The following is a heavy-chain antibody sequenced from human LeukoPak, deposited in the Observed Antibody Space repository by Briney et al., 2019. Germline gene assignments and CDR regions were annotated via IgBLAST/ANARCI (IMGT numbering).Heavy chain of an antibody. D-gene: IGHD6-19*01. J-gene: IGHJ4*02. Sequence: ASVNVSCTASGYTFTSYAMHWVRQAPGQRLEWMGWINAGNGNTKYSQKFQGRVTITRDTSASTAYMELSSLRSEDTAVYYCARVSSGWYFHFDYWGQGTLVTVSS. CDR1: GYTFTSYA. CDR2: INAGNGNT. CDR3: ARVSSGWYFHFDY. V-gene: IGHV1-3*01.